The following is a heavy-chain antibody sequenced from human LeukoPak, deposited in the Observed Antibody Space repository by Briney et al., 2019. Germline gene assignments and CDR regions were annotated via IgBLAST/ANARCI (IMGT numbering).Heavy chain of an antibody. J-gene: IGHJ4*02. CDR3: ATARWVTTDFGY. Sequence: PGGSLRLSCAASGFTFSSYWMHWVRQGPGKGLVWVSRINSDGSSTSYADSVKGRFTISRDNAKNTLYLQMNSLRAGDTAVYYCATARWVTTDFGYWGQGTLVTVSS. V-gene: IGHV3-74*01. CDR1: GFTFSSYW. D-gene: IGHD4-17*01. CDR2: INSDGSST.